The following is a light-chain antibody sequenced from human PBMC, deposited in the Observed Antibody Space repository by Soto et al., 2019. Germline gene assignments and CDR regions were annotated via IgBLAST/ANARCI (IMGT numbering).Light chain of an antibody. J-gene: IGKJ3*01. CDR1: QGLTNY. Sequence: DIQMTQSPSSLSASVGDRVTITCRASQGLTNYLVWYQQKPEKVPRLLIYATSTLQSGVPSRFSGSRSGTDFTLTISSLQPEDVATYYCQTYNSAPHYFGPGTKVDIK. CDR2: ATS. CDR3: QTYNSAPHY. V-gene: IGKV1-27*01.